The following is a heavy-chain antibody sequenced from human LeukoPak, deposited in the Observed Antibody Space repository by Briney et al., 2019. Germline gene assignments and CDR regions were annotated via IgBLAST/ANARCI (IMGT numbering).Heavy chain of an antibody. Sequence: TSETLSLTCAVYGGSFSGYYWSWIRQPPGKGLEWIGEINHSGSTNYNPSLKSRVTISVDTSKNQFSLKLSSVTAADTAVYYCAGVGYSSSYWGQGTLVTVSS. CDR3: AGVGYSSSY. CDR2: INHSGST. V-gene: IGHV4-34*01. CDR1: GGSFSGYY. J-gene: IGHJ4*02. D-gene: IGHD6-6*01.